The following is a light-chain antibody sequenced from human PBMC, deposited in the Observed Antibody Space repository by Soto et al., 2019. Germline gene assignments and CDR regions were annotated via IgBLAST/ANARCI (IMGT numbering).Light chain of an antibody. CDR1: QSVSSTY. J-gene: IGKJ2*01. CDR2: GAS. Sequence: EVVLTQSPGTLSLSPGERATLSCRASQSVSSTYLAWYQQTPGQAPRLLIYGASNRATGIPDRFSGSGSGTDFTLTISRLEPEDFAVCYCQQFVSPTVTFGQGTKLEI. V-gene: IGKV3-20*01. CDR3: QQFVSPTVT.